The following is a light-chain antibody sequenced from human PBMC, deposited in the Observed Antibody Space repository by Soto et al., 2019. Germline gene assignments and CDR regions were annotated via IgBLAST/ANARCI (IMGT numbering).Light chain of an antibody. V-gene: IGLV2-14*01. CDR1: SSDVSGYNY. CDR2: EVS. Sequence: QSSLTQPASVSGSPGQSITISCTGTSSDVSGYNYVSWYQQHPGKAPKLMIYEVSNRPSGVSNRFSGSKSGNTASLTISGLQAEDEADYYCSSYTSSSTLVFGAETKVTVL. CDR3: SSYTSSSTLV. J-gene: IGLJ1*01.